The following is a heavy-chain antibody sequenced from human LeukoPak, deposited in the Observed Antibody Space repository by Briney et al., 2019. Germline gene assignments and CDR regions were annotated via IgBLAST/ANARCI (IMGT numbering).Heavy chain of an antibody. Sequence: PSETLSLTCAVSGGSVNSVTYYWAWVRQPPGKGLEWVSLISGDGRSTYYADSVKGRFTISRDNSKNSLYLQMNSLRTEDTALFYCAKSGLTVSYNYYYYYMDVWGKGTPVTVSS. D-gene: IGHD3-10*01. V-gene: IGHV3-43*02. J-gene: IGHJ6*03. CDR1: GGSVNSVTYY. CDR3: AKSGLTVSYNYYYYYMDV. CDR2: ISGDGRST.